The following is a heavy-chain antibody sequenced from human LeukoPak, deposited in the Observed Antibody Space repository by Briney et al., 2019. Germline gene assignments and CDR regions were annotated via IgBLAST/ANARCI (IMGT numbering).Heavy chain of an antibody. CDR3: AKGSYYDSSGSFYFDY. CDR2: ISGSGNNT. D-gene: IGHD3-22*01. CDR1: GFTFSSYA. Sequence: GGSLRLSCAASGFTFSSYAMSWVRQAPGKGLEWVSGISGSGNNTYYADSVKGRFTISRDNSKNTLYVQVNSLGTEDTAAYYCAKGSYYDSSGSFYFDYWGQGTLVTVSS. V-gene: IGHV3-23*01. J-gene: IGHJ4*02.